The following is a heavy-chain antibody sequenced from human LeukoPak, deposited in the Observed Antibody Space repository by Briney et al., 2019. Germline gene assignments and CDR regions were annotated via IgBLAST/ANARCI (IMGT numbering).Heavy chain of an antibody. J-gene: IGHJ6*02. Sequence: GGSLRLSCAASGFTFSSYGMHWVRQAPGKGLEWVAVISNVGSNKYYADSVKGRFTISRDNSKNTLYLQMNSLRAEDTAVYYCAKADLSAIFGVVTPSLDYYCGMDVWGRGNTVTVSS. D-gene: IGHD3-3*01. CDR3: AKADLSAIFGVVTPSLDYYCGMDV. V-gene: IGHV3-30*18. CDR2: ISNVGSNK. CDR1: GFTFSSYG.